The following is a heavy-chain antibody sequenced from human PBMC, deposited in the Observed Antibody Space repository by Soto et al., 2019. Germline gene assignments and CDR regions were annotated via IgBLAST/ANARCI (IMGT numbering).Heavy chain of an antibody. CDR3: SRRTTILRVVFSYDY. CDR1: DVYRWYNSDV. J-gene: IGHJ4*02. V-gene: IGHV4-39*01. Sequence: WDGLSPGCTSVDVYRWYNSDVGGGCRYPRGKGLEWIGSIYYSGSTYYNPSLKSRVTISVDTSKNQFSLKLSSVTPADTAVYYCSRRTTILRVVFSYDYWGQGTLGTVSS. CDR2: IYYSGST. D-gene: IGHD3-3*01.